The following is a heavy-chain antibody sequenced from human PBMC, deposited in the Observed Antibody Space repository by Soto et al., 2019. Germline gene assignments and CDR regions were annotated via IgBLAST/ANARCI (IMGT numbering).Heavy chain of an antibody. D-gene: IGHD6-13*01. CDR2: ISYDGSNK. Sequence: PGGSLRLSCAASGFTFSSYAMHWVRQAPGKGLEWVAVISYDGSNKYYADSVKGRFTISRDNSKNTLYLQMNSLRAEDTAVYYCARVMYSSSWDDDAEYFQHWGQG. CDR3: ARVMYSSSWDDDAEYFQH. CDR1: GFTFSSYA. V-gene: IGHV3-30-3*01. J-gene: IGHJ1*01.